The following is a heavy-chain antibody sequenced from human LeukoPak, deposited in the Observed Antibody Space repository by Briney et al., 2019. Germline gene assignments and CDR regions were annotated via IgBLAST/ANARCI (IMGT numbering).Heavy chain of an antibody. J-gene: IGHJ3*02. Sequence: GGSLRLSCAASGFTFSRDSMNWVRQAPGKVLESVSSISSSSTYIYYADSVKGRFTISRNNTKNSLHLQMNSLRAEDTAVYYCARGGGYSGYDLDAFDIWGQGTMVTASS. CDR1: GFTFSRDS. V-gene: IGHV3-21*01. CDR3: ARGGGYSGYDLDAFDI. D-gene: IGHD5-12*01. CDR2: ISSSSTYI.